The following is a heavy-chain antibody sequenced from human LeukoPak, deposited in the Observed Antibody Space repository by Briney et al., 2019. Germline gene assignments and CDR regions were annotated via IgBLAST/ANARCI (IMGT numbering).Heavy chain of an antibody. V-gene: IGHV3-74*01. CDR3: VRDPSNSGNWFDL. D-gene: IGHD4-11*01. CDR1: GFNLRDYW. J-gene: IGHJ5*02. CDR2: LGTDGTYT. Sequence: GGSLRLSCAASGFNLRDYWMHWVRHAPGKGLVWVSRLGTDGTYTNYADSVTGRFTISRDNAKNTLYLQMDSLGAEDTSFYYCVRDPSNSGNWFDLWGQGTLVTVSS.